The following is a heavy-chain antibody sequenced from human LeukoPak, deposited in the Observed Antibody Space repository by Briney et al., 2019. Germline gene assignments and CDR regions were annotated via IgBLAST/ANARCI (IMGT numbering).Heavy chain of an antibody. CDR3: ARVTYSVFDY. Sequence: PSETLSLTCTVSGYSISSGYYWGWIRQPPGKGLEWIGSIYHSGSTYYNPSLKSRVTISVDTSKNQFPLKLSSVTAADTAVYYCARVTYSVFDYWGQGTLVTVSS. CDR2: IYHSGST. J-gene: IGHJ4*02. CDR1: GYSISSGYY. D-gene: IGHD2-21*01. V-gene: IGHV4-38-2*02.